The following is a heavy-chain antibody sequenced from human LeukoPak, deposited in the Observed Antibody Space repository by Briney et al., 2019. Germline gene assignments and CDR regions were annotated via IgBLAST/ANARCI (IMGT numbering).Heavy chain of an antibody. CDR3: ARDNELRYFDWSPRYYYYYYMDV. J-gene: IGHJ6*03. D-gene: IGHD3-9*01. V-gene: IGHV1-2*02. CDR1: GYTFTGYY. Sequence: GASVKVSCKASGYTFTGYYMHWVRQAPGQGLEWMGWINPNSGGTNYAQKFQGRVTMTRDTSISTAYMELSRLRSDDTAAYYCARDNELRYFDWSPRYYYYYYMDVWAKGPRSPSP. CDR2: INPNSGGT.